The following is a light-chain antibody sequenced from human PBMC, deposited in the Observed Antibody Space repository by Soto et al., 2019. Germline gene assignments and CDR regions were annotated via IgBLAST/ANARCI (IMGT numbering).Light chain of an antibody. CDR3: QQFVYSPWT. V-gene: IGKV3-20*01. J-gene: IGKJ1*01. Sequence: EIVLTQSPGTLSLSPGERATLSCRASQSVSSSSLAWYQQKPGQALRLLIYGASSRATGIPDRFSGSGSGTDFTLTISRLEPEDFAVYYCQQFVYSPWTFGQGTKVEIK. CDR1: QSVSSSS. CDR2: GAS.